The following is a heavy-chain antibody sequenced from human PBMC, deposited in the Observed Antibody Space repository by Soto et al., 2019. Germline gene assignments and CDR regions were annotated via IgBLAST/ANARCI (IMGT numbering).Heavy chain of an antibody. Sequence: SETLSLTCTVSGGSISSYYWSWIRQPAGKGLEWIGRIYTSGSTNYNPSLKSRVTMAVGMSKNQFSLKVSSVTAADTAVYYCARLITGNTFAGMDVWGQGTTVTVSS. CDR2: IYTSGST. CDR3: ARLITGNTFAGMDV. CDR1: GGSISSYY. V-gene: IGHV4-4*07. D-gene: IGHD1-7*01. J-gene: IGHJ6*02.